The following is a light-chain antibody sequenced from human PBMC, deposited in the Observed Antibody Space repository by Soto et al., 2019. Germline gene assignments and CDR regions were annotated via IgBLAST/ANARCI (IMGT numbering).Light chain of an antibody. V-gene: IGLV3-21*04. J-gene: IGLJ1*01. CDR2: YDS. CDR1: NIGSKS. Sequence: SYELTQPPSVSVAPGKTARITCGGNNIGSKSVHWYQQKPGQAPVLVIYYDSDRPSGIPERFSGSNSGNTATLTISRVEAGDEADYYCKVWDSSSDHNYVFGTGTKVTVL. CDR3: KVWDSSSDHNYV.